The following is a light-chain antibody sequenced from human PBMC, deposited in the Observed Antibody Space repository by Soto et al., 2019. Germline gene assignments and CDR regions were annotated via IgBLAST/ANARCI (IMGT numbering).Light chain of an antibody. V-gene: IGLV2-14*01. CDR2: EVS. CDR3: CSYTSSNIPAV. Sequence: QSVLTQPASVSGSPGQSITISCTGTSSDVGGYNYVSWYLQHPGKAPKLMIYEVSHRPSGVSNRFSGSKSGNTASLTISGLQAEDEADYYCCSYTSSNIPAVFGGGTKVTVL. CDR1: SSDVGGYNY. J-gene: IGLJ2*01.